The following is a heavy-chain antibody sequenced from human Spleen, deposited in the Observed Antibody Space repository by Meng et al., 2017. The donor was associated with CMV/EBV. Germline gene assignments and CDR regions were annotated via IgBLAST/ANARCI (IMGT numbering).Heavy chain of an antibody. CDR2: ISYDGDKK. V-gene: IGHV3-30*04. J-gene: IGHJ4*02. D-gene: IGHD3-22*01. Sequence: GGSLRLSCGGSGYSFGNYAMHWVRQAPGKWLEGVAVISYDGDKKFYTDSVNGRFTISSDNSKNTLILQMNSLRTEDTAVYYCARVYYDSTNYYFSFGYWGQGTLVTVSS. CDR1: GYSFGNYA. CDR3: ARVYYDSTNYYFSFGY.